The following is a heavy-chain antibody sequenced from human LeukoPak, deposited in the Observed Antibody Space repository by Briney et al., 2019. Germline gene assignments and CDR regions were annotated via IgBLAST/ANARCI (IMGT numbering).Heavy chain of an antibody. Sequence: GGSLRLSCAASGFTFSSYAMSWVRQAPGKGLEWVSAISGSGGSIYYADSVKGRSANSRDNSKNTLYLQMNSLRAEDTAVYYCANHYDSSGYPTDYFDYWGQGTLVTVSS. D-gene: IGHD3-22*01. J-gene: IGHJ4*02. CDR3: ANHYDSSGYPTDYFDY. V-gene: IGHV3-23*01. CDR2: ISGSGGSI. CDR1: GFTFSSYA.